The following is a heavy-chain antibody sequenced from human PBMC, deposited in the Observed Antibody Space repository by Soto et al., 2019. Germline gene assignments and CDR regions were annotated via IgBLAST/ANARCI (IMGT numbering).Heavy chain of an antibody. CDR2: ASYSGTT. V-gene: IGHV4-39*01. CDR1: GGSITTNVYY. J-gene: IGHJ4*02. Sequence: QLQLQESGPGLVKPSETLSLTCTVSGGSITTNVYYWAXXXQPPGKGLEWIGSASYSGTTYYNPXXXXXXXXXXXXXXXXXXXXXXXXXXXXXXXXXXXXXXXXXXXIAPDYWGQGTLVTVSS. CDR3: XXXXXXXXXIAPDY.